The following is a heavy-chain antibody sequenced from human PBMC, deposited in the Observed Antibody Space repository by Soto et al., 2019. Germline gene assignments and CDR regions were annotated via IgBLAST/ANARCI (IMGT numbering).Heavy chain of an antibody. CDR2: ISDSGGNT. V-gene: IGHV3-23*01. CDR1: GFTFNSYA. J-gene: IGHJ6*02. D-gene: IGHD2-21*01. Sequence: PGGSPRLSCAASGFTFNSYAMSWVRQAPGKGLEWVSSISDSGGNTYYADSVKGRFTISRDNSKNTLYLQMNSLRAEDTAIYYCAKDPPIPTLTIPRFYYYVMDVWGQGTTVTVSS. CDR3: AKDPPIPTLTIPRFYYYVMDV.